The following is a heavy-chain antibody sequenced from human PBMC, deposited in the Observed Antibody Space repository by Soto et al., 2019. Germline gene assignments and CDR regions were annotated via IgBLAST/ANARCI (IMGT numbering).Heavy chain of an antibody. V-gene: IGHV3-49*03. CDR1: GFTFGDYA. J-gene: IGHJ6*02. D-gene: IGHD6-13*01. CDR3: TKYTYTSRYAYYGMDV. Sequence: GGSLRLSCTTSGFTFGDYAMSWSRQAPGKGLEWVGVIRSKAYGATTDYAASVKGRFTISRDDSKSIAYLQMNSLKSEDTGVYYCTKYTYTSRYAYYGMDVWGHGTTVTVAS. CDR2: IRSKAYGATT.